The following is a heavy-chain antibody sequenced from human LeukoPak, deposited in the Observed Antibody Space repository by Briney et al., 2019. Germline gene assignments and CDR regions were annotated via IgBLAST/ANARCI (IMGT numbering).Heavy chain of an antibody. Sequence: GASVKVSCKASGGTFSSYAISWVRQAPGQGLEWMGGIIPIFGTANYAQKFQGRVTITADKSTSTAYMELSSLRSEDTAVYYCARGRCSSTSCYAGDWFDPWGQGTLVTVSS. D-gene: IGHD2-2*01. CDR2: IIPIFGTA. J-gene: IGHJ5*02. CDR1: GGTFSSYA. CDR3: ARGRCSSTSCYAGDWFDP. V-gene: IGHV1-69*06.